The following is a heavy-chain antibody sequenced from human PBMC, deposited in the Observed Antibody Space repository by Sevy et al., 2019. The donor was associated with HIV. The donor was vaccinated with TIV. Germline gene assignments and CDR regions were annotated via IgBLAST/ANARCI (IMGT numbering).Heavy chain of an antibody. CDR2: INNSGST. CDR1: GGSCSGYY. CDR3: ARVKVRYYDRYFDY. J-gene: IGHJ4*02. V-gene: IGHV4-34*01. Sequence: SETLSLTCAVYGGSCSGYYWSWIRQPPGKGLEWMGEINNSGSTNYNPSLKSRLTISVDTSKYQFSLKLSSVTAADTALYYCARVKVRYYDRYFDYWGQGTLVTVSS. D-gene: IGHD3-22*01.